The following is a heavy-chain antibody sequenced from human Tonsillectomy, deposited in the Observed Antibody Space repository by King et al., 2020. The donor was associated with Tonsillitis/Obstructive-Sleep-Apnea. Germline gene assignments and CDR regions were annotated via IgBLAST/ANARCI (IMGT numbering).Heavy chain of an antibody. Sequence: QLVQSGAEVKKPGASVKVSCKASGYTFTGYYMHWVRQAPGQGLEWMGRINPNSGGTNYAQTFQGRVTMTRDTSISTAYMELSRLRSDDTAVYYCARGLDYVEFDYWGQGTLVTVSS. V-gene: IGHV1-2*06. D-gene: IGHD4-17*01. CDR1: GYTFTGYY. CDR2: INPNSGGT. J-gene: IGHJ4*02. CDR3: ARGLDYVEFDY.